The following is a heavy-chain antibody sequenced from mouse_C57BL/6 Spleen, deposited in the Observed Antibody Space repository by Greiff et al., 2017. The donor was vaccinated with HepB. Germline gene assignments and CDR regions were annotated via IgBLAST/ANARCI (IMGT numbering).Heavy chain of an antibody. J-gene: IGHJ1*03. D-gene: IGHD2-4*01. CDR1: GYTFTDYE. V-gene: IGHV1-15*01. CDR3: TRPSIYYEYDGGYWYFDV. CDR2: IDPETGGT. Sequence: VQLQQSGAELVRPGASVTLSCKASGYTFTDYEMHWVKQTPVHGLEWIGAIDPETGGTAYNQKFKGKAILTADKSSSTAYMELRSLTSEDSAVYYCTRPSIYYEYDGGYWYFDVWGTGTTVTVSS.